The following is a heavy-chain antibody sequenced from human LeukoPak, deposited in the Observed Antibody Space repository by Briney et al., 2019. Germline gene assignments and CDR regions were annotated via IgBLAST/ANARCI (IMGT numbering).Heavy chain of an antibody. CDR1: GFTFSSYS. CDR3: ASHTGYSSSSNWFDP. D-gene: IGHD6-6*01. CDR2: ISSSSSYI. Sequence: WGSLRLSCAASGFTFSSYSMNWVRQAPGKGLEWVSSISSSSSYIYYADSVKGRFTISRDNAKNSLYLQMNSLRAEDTAVYYCASHTGYSSSSNWFDPWGQGTLVTVSS. J-gene: IGHJ5*02. V-gene: IGHV3-21*01.